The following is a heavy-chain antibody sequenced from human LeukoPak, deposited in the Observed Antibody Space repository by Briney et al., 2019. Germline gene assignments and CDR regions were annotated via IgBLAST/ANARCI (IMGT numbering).Heavy chain of an antibody. D-gene: IGHD6-13*01. CDR1: GFTFSSYA. J-gene: IGHJ6*02. CDR3: ATKEYSSSRYRYYYYGMDV. V-gene: IGHV3-23*01. CDR2: ISGSGGST. Sequence: GGSLRLSCAASGFTFSSYAMSWVRQAPGKGLEWVSAISGSGGSTYYADSVKGRFTISRDNSKNTLYLQMNSLRAEDTAVYYCATKEYSSSRYRYYYYGMDVWGQGTTVTVSS.